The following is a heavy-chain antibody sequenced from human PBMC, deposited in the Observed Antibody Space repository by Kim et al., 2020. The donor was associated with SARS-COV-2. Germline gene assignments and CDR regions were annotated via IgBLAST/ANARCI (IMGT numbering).Heavy chain of an antibody. V-gene: IGHV3-48*03. Sequence: GGSLRLSCAASGFTFSSYEMNWVRQAPGKGLEWVSYISSSGSTIYYADSVKGRFTISRDNSKNSLYLQMNSLRAEDTAVYYCARTLRDDILTGYYLTHSYSSGMDVWGQGPPFTVPS. J-gene: IGHJ6*02. CDR1: GFTFSSYE. CDR3: ARTLRDDILTGYYLTHSYSSGMDV. D-gene: IGHD3-9*01. CDR2: ISSSGSTI.